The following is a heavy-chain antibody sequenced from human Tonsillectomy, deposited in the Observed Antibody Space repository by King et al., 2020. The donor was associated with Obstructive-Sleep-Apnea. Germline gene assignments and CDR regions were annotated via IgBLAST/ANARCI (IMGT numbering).Heavy chain of an antibody. CDR2: ISSSISYI. CDR1: GFTFSSYS. Sequence: VQLVESGGGLVKPGGSLRLSCAASGFTFSSYSMNWVRQTPGKGLECVSSISSSISYIYYADSVKGRFTISRDNAKNSLYLQMNSLRAEDTAVYYCARDPVDSSGYYAGWFDPWGQGTLVTVSS. CDR3: ARDPVDSSGYYAGWFDP. J-gene: IGHJ5*02. V-gene: IGHV3-21*01. D-gene: IGHD3-22*01.